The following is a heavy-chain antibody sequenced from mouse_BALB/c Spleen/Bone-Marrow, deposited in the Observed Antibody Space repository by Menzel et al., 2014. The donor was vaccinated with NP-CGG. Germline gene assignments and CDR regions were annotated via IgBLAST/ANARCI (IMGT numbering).Heavy chain of an antibody. CDR1: GFSLTNYG. V-gene: IGHV2-9*02. Sequence: QVQLKESGPGLVAPSQSLSITCTVSGFSLTNYGVHWVRQPPGKGLEWPGIIWAGGSTNYNSALMSRLSISKDNSKSQVFLKMNSLQTDDTAMYYCAREGNLAYWGQGTLVTVSA. J-gene: IGHJ3*01. CDR2: IWAGGST. D-gene: IGHD2-1*01. CDR3: AREGNLAY.